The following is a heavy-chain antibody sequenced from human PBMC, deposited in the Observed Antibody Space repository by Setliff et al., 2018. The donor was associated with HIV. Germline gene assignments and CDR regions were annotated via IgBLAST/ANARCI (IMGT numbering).Heavy chain of an antibody. Sequence: GESLKISCKGSRYSFAKYWIAWVRQMPGKGLEWMGIIYPGDSDTRYGPSFRGQVTISADKSITTAYLQWSSLKASDTAMYYCARQASWGYYFDYWGQGTLVTVSS. V-gene: IGHV5-51*01. D-gene: IGHD3-16*01. J-gene: IGHJ4*02. CDR3: ARQASWGYYFDY. CDR2: IYPGDSDT. CDR1: RYSFAKYW.